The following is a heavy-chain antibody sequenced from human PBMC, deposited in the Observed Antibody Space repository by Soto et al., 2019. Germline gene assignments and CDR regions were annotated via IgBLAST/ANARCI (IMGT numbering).Heavy chain of an antibody. V-gene: IGHV3-33*01. J-gene: IGHJ6*02. CDR2: IWYDGSNK. D-gene: IGHD5-18*01. Sequence: QVQLVESGGGVVQPGRSLRLSCAASGFTFSSYGMHWVRQAPGKGLEWVAVIWYDGSNKYYADSVKGRFTISRDNSKNTLYLQMNSLRAEDTAVSYCARDRGYSYGYYYYYYGMDVWGQGTTVTVSS. CDR3: ARDRGYSYGYYYYYYGMDV. CDR1: GFTFSSYG.